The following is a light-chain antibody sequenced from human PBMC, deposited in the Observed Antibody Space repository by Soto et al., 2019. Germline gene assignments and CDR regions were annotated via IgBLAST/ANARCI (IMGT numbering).Light chain of an antibody. CDR2: KVS. V-gene: IGKV2-30*01. J-gene: IGKJ4*01. Sequence: DVVMTQSPLSLPVTLGQAASISCRASQGLVYGDGHTYMHWFQQRPGQSPRRLIYKVSNRDSGVPDRFNGSASGTNFTLNISRVEGEDVGVYYFMQGTLGPPTCSGGTKVETK. CDR3: MQGTLGPPT. CDR1: QGLVYGDGHTY.